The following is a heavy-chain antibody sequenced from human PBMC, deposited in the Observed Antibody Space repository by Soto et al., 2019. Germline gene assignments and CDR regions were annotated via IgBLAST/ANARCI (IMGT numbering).Heavy chain of an antibody. CDR2: IYYSGST. CDR1: GGSISSGDYY. V-gene: IGHV4-30-4*01. Sequence: TSETLSLTCTVSGGSISSGDYYWSWIRQPPGKGLEWIGYIYYSGSTYYNPSLKSRVTISVDTSKNQFSLKLSSVTAADTAVYYCARVISSFFNWFDPWGQGTLVTVSS. J-gene: IGHJ5*02. CDR3: ARVISSFFNWFDP. D-gene: IGHD3-10*01.